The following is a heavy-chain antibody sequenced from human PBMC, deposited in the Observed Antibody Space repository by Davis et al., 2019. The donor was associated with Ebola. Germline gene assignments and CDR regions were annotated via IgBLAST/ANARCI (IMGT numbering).Heavy chain of an antibody. CDR3: ARDQGSGWFAFDY. CDR2: ISWNSDNI. Sequence: PGGSLRLSCTASGFTFDDYAMHWVRQAPGKGLEWVSGISWNSDNIAYADSVKGRFTISRDNGKNSLYLQMSSLRAEDTAFYHCARDQGSGWFAFDYWSQGTLVTVSS. V-gene: IGHV3-9*01. J-gene: IGHJ4*02. CDR1: GFTFDDYA. D-gene: IGHD6-19*01.